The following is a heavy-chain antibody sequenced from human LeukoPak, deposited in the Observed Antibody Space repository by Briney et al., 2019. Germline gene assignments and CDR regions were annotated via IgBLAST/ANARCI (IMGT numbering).Heavy chain of an antibody. CDR3: ARGGLQGVVLSYMDV. D-gene: IGHD2/OR15-2a*01. CDR1: GGSFSGYY. V-gene: IGHV4-34*01. Sequence: PSETLSLTCAVYGGSFSGYYWSWIRQPPGKGLEWIGEINHSGSTNYNPSLKSRVTISVDTSKNQFSLKLSSVTVADTAVYYCARGGLQGVVLSYMDVWGKGTTVTVSS. J-gene: IGHJ6*03. CDR2: INHSGST.